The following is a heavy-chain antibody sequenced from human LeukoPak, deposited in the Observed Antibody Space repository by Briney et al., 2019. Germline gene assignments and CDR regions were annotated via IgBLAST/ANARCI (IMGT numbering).Heavy chain of an antibody. Sequence: KSSETLSLTCTVSGGSISSYYWSWIRKPPGKGLGWIGYIYYSGSTNYNPSLKSRVTISVDTSKNQFSLKLSSVTAADTAVYYCARMDIVTELYFQHWGQGTLVTVSS. CDR3: ARMDIVTELYFQH. CDR2: IYYSGST. CDR1: GGSISSYY. V-gene: IGHV4-59*01. D-gene: IGHD5-12*01. J-gene: IGHJ1*01.